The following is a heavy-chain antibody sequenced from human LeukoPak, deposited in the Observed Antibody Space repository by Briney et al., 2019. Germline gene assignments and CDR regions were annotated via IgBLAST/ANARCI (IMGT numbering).Heavy chain of an antibody. D-gene: IGHD5-12*01. CDR3: ARSRRRDGYNENFGDY. Sequence: ASVKVSCKASGYTFTSYYMHWVRQAPGQGLEWMGIINPSGGSTSYAQKFQGRATITADKSTSTAYMELSSLRSEDTAVYYCARSRRRDGYNENFGDYWGQGTLVTVSS. CDR2: INPSGGST. J-gene: IGHJ4*02. V-gene: IGHV1-46*01. CDR1: GYTFTSYY.